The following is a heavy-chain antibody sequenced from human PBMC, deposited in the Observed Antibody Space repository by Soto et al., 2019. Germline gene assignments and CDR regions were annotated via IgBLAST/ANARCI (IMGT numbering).Heavy chain of an antibody. Sequence: QVQLQESGPGLVKPSETLSLTCTVSGGSISSYYWSWIRQPPGKGLEWIGYIYYSGSTNYNPSLKSRVTISVDTSKNQFALKLSSVTAADTAVYYCACGLVGATGTFDYWGQGTLVTVSS. D-gene: IGHD1-26*01. J-gene: IGHJ4*02. CDR3: ACGLVGATGTFDY. CDR2: IYYSGST. V-gene: IGHV4-59*01. CDR1: GGSISSYY.